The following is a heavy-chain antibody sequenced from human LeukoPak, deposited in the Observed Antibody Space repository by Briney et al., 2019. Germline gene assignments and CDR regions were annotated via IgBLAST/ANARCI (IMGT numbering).Heavy chain of an antibody. D-gene: IGHD6-19*01. V-gene: IGHV1-2*02. CDR1: GYTFTFYY. J-gene: IGHJ4*02. CDR3: ARSIAVDYFDY. CDR2: INPNSGGT. Sequence: ASVTVSYKASGYTFTFYYMHWLRQAPGQGLEWMGWINPNSGGTNYAQKFQGRVTMTRDTSNSTAYMELSRLRSDDTAVYYCARSIAVDYFDYGGQGTLVTVSS.